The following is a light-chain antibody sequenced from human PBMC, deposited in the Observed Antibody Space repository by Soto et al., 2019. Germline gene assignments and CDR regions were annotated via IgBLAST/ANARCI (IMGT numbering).Light chain of an antibody. CDR2: DAS. Sequence: EIVLTQSPATLSLSPGERATLSCRAGQSVSRYLAWYQQKPGQAPRLLIYDASSRATGIPARFSGSGSGTDFTLTISSLEPEDFAVYYCQQRSNWPPALTFGGGTKVEIK. J-gene: IGKJ4*01. CDR3: QQRSNWPPALT. CDR1: QSVSRY. V-gene: IGKV3-11*01.